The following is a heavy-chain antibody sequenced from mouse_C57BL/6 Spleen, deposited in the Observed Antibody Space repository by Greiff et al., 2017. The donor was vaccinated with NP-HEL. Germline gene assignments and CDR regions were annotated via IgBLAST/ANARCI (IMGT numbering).Heavy chain of an antibody. J-gene: IGHJ1*03. CDR2: INYDGSST. CDR1: GFTFSDYY. V-gene: IGHV5-16*01. Sequence: EVHLVESEGGLVQPGRSMKLSCTASGFTFSDYYMAWVRQVPEKGLEWVANINYDGSSTYYLDSLKSRFIISRDNAKNILYLQMSSLKSEDTATYYCARGNLRGYFDVWGTGTTVTVSS. D-gene: IGHD1-1*01. CDR3: ARGNLRGYFDV.